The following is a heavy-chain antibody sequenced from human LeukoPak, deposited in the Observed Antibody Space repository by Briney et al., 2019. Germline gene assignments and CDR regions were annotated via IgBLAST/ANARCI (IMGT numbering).Heavy chain of an antibody. V-gene: IGHV3-21*01. Sequence: GGSLRLSCAASGFTFSSYSMNWVRQAPGKGLEWVSSISSSSSSIYYADSVKGRFTISRDNAKNSLYLQMNSLRVEDTAVYYCARDGAAAGTSTVFDYWGQGTLVTVSS. D-gene: IGHD6-13*01. CDR3: ARDGAAAGTSTVFDY. J-gene: IGHJ4*02. CDR2: ISSSSSSI. CDR1: GFTFSSYS.